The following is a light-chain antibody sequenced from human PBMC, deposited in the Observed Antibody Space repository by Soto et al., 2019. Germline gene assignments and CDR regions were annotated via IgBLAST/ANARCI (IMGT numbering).Light chain of an antibody. V-gene: IGKV1-27*01. CDR3: QKYSSVPFT. J-gene: IGKJ3*01. CDR2: AAS. CDR1: QGIYNY. Sequence: DIQMTQSPSSLSASVGDTVSITCRASQGIYNYLAWYQKKPGKPPKPLISAASTLHSGVTSRFSGSGSGTDFPLTISSLQPEDVATYYCQKYSSVPFTFGPGTTVDIK.